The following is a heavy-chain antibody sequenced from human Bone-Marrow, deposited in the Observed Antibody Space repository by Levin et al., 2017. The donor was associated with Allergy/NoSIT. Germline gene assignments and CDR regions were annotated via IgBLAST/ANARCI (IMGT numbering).Heavy chain of an antibody. CDR3: AALRGPTKTSAPHLDY. V-gene: IGHV1-24*01. D-gene: IGHD1/OR15-1a*01. CDR1: GDSLSQLS. CDR2: FDPQEGEI. J-gene: IGHJ4*02. Sequence: ASVKVSCNISGDSLSQLSLHWVRQAPGKGLEWMGGFDPQEGEITYTQRFQGRVTMTEDSSTDTACLEMSSLRSEDTAVYFCAALRGPTKTSAPHLDYWGQGTLVSVSS.